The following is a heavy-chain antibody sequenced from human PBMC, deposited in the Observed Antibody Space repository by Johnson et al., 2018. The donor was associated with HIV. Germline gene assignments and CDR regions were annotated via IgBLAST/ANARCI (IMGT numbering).Heavy chain of an antibody. CDR2: ISWNGGST. CDR1: GFTFDDYA. CDR3: AKDKLGSSSFAFDI. V-gene: IGHV3-9*01. D-gene: IGHD6-13*01. Sequence: VQLVESGGGLVQPGRSLRLSCAASGFTFDDYAMHWVRQAPGKGLEWVSGISWNGGSTGYADSVKGRFTISRDNAKNSLYLQMHSLRAEDTALYYCAKDKLGSSSFAFDIWGQGTMVTVSS. J-gene: IGHJ3*02.